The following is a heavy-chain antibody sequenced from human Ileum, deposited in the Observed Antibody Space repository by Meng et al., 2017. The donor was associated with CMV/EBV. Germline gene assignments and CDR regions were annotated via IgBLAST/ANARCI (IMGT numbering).Heavy chain of an antibody. CDR3: VAYNWHATDY. D-gene: IGHD3-16*01. J-gene: IGHJ4*02. Sequence: GGSLRLSCVASGFSFTNYYMYWVRQAPGKGLVWVSRIKPDGTGAVSADSVRGRFTISRANAKNTLFLQLNSLRAEDAAMYYCVAYNWHATDYWGQGTVVTVSS. CDR2: IKPDGTGA. CDR1: GFSFTNYY. V-gene: IGHV3-74*01.